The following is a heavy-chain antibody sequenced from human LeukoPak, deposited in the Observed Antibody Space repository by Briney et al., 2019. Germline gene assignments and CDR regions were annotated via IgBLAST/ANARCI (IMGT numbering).Heavy chain of an antibody. Sequence: EGSLRLSCAASGFTFSSYAMSWVRQAPGKGLEWVSAISGSGGSTYYADSVKGRFTISRDNSKNTLYLQMNSLRAEDTAVYYCAKDPRYVGATPWYFDYWGQGTLVTVSS. D-gene: IGHD1-26*01. CDR2: ISGSGGST. V-gene: IGHV3-23*01. CDR3: AKDPRYVGATPWYFDY. CDR1: GFTFSSYA. J-gene: IGHJ4*02.